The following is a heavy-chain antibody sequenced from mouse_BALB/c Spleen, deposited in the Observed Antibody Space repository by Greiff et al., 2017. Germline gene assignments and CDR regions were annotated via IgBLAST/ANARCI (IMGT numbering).Heavy chain of an antibody. Sequence: EVKLVESGGGLVKPGGSLKLSCAASGFTFSSYTMSWVRQTPEKRLEWVATISSGGGNTYYPDSVKGRFTISRDNAKNNLYLQMSSLRSEDTALYYCARYGNYPYYYAMDYWGQGTSVTVSS. CDR3: ARYGNYPYYYAMDY. CDR1: GFTFSSYT. V-gene: IGHV5-9*03. J-gene: IGHJ4*01. D-gene: IGHD2-1*01. CDR2: ISSGGGNT.